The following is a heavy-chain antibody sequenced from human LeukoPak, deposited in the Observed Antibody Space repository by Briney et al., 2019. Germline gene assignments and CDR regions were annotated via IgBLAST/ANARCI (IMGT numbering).Heavy chain of an antibody. CDR1: GYTFSSYG. Sequence: ASVKVSCKASGYTFSSYGISWVRQAPGQGLEWMGWISTYNGNTNYAQKLQGRVTMTTDTSTSTAYMELRSLRSDDTAVYYCARDQWSYYGSGSYCDLDYWGQGTLVTVSS. D-gene: IGHD3-10*01. CDR2: ISTYNGNT. J-gene: IGHJ4*02. V-gene: IGHV1-18*01. CDR3: ARDQWSYYGSGSYCDLDY.